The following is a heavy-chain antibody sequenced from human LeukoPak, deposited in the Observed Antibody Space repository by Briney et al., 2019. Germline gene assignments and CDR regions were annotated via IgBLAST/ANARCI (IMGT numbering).Heavy chain of an antibody. V-gene: IGHV5-51*01. CDR3: ARMVDCSGGTCQYYFDY. Sequence: GESLKISCKASGYRFTNYWIGWVRQMPGKGLEWMGIIYPDDSDIRYSPSFQGQVTISADKSITTACLQWSSLKASDTAMYYCARMVDCSGGTCQYYFDYWGQGTLVTVSS. J-gene: IGHJ4*02. CDR1: GYRFTNYW. D-gene: IGHD2-15*01. CDR2: IYPDDSDI.